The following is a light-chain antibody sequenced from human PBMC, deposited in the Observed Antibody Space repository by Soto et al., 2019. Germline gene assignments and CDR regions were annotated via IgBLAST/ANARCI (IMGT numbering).Light chain of an antibody. CDR2: EDI. J-gene: IGLJ2*01. CDR1: SGSIASNY. CDR3: QSYDGSN. V-gene: IGLV6-57*01. Sequence: NFMLTQPHSVSESPGKTVTISCTRSSGSIASNYVRWYQQRPGSSPTTVIYEDIQRPSAFPDRFSGSIDSSSNSASLTISGLKDEDEADYYCQSYDGSNVGGGTKVTVL.